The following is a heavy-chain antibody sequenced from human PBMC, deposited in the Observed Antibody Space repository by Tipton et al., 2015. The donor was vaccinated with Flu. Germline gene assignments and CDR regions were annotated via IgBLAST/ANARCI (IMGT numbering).Heavy chain of an antibody. CDR1: GGSISGYY. D-gene: IGHD3-22*01. CDR3: ARDSSGYSIFFDY. V-gene: IGHV4-34*01. J-gene: IGHJ4*02. CDR2: INHSGST. Sequence: TLSLTCTVSGGSISGYYWSWIRQPPGKGLEWIGEINHSGSTNYNPSLKSRVTISVDTSKNQFSLKLSSVTAADTAVYYCARDSSGYSIFFDYWGQGTLVTVSS.